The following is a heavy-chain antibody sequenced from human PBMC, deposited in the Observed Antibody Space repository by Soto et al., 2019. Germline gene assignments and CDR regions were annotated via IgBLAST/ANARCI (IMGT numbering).Heavy chain of an antibody. CDR3: AKDTYYHDSSGYYTGDYFDY. CDR1: GFTFSSYA. D-gene: IGHD3-22*01. V-gene: IGHV3-23*01. CDR2: ISGSGGST. Sequence: PGGSLRLSCAASGFTFSSYAMSWVRQAPGKGLEWVSAISGSGGSTYYADSVKGRFTISRDNSKNTLYLQMNSLRAEDTAVYYCAKDTYYHDSSGYYTGDYFDYWGQGTLVTVSS. J-gene: IGHJ4*02.